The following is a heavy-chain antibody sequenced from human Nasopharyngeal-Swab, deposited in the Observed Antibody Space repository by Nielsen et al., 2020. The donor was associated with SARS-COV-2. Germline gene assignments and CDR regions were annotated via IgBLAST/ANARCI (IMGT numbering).Heavy chain of an antibody. CDR3: ARDRRDSSGYEPFDY. CDR1: GYTFTSFG. V-gene: IGHV1-18*04. CDR2: ISAYNGNT. D-gene: IGHD3-22*01. J-gene: IGHJ4*02. Sequence: ASVKVSCKASGYTFTSFGISWVRQAPGQGLEWMGWISAYNGNTNYAQKLQGRVTMTTDTSTSTAYMELRSLRSDDTAVYYCARDRRDSSGYEPFDYWGQGTLVTVSS.